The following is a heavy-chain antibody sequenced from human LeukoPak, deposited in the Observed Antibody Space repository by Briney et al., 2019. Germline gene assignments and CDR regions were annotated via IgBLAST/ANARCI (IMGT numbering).Heavy chain of an antibody. CDR2: INPSGDNT. CDR3: ARETLDGYNDLLDY. J-gene: IGHJ4*02. Sequence: ASVKVSCKASGYTFTSYYMYWVRQAPGQGLEWMGIINPSGDNTNYAQKFQGRVTMTRDMSTTTVYMELSSLRSEDTAVYYCARETLDGYNDLLDYWGQGTLVTVSS. CDR1: GYTFTSYY. D-gene: IGHD5-24*01. V-gene: IGHV1-46*01.